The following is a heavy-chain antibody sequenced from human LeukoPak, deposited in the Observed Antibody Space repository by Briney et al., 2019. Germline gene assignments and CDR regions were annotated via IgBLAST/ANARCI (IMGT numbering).Heavy chain of an antibody. Sequence: EALMISSNGSGYSLTSYWIGWRRQLPGKGLEWMGNIYPGYSDTRSSPSFQGQVTISADKSISTAYLKWSSLKAPDTAMYYCGIRGGYDEGVGYWGQGSLVTVSS. D-gene: IGHD5-12*01. CDR1: GYSLTSYW. CDR2: IYPGYSDT. V-gene: IGHV5-51*01. J-gene: IGHJ4*02. CDR3: GIRGGYDEGVGY.